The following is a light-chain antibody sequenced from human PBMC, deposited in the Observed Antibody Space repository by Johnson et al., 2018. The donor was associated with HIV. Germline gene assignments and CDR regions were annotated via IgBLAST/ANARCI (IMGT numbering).Light chain of an antibody. V-gene: IGLV1-51*02. CDR3: GTWDSSLSAGYV. Sequence: QSVLTQPPSVSAAPGQKVTISCSGSSSNIGNNYVSWYQQLPGTAPKLLIYENNKRPSGIPDRFSGSKSGTSATLGITGLQTGDEADYYCGTWDSSLSAGYVFLTGTKLPVL. J-gene: IGLJ1*01. CDR1: SSNIGNNY. CDR2: ENN.